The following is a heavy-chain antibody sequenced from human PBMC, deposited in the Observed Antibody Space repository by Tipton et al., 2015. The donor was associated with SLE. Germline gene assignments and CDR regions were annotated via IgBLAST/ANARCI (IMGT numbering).Heavy chain of an antibody. V-gene: IGHV4-4*07. CDR2: SYTSGST. CDR3: ARAPHDYGDNEAFDI. D-gene: IGHD4-17*01. CDR1: GGSISSYY. J-gene: IGHJ3*02. Sequence: TLSLTCTVSGGSISSYYWSWIRQPAGKGLEWIGHSYTSGSTNYNPSLKSRVTISVDTSKNQFSLKLSSVTAADTAVYYCARAPHDYGDNEAFDIWGQGTMVTVSS.